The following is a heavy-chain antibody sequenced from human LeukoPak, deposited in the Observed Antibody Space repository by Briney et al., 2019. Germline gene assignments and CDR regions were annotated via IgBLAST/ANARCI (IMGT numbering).Heavy chain of an antibody. CDR3: AKDKGYCSGGSCHRYYFDY. CDR2: ISWNSGSI. D-gene: IGHD2-15*01. V-gene: IGHV3-9*01. Sequence: SGGSLRLSCAASGFTFSSYAMHWVRQAPGKGLEWVSGISWNSGSIGYADSVKGRFTISRDNAKNSLYLQMNSLRAEDTALYYCAKDKGYCSGGSCHRYYFDYWGQGTLVTVSS. J-gene: IGHJ4*02. CDR1: GFTFSSYA.